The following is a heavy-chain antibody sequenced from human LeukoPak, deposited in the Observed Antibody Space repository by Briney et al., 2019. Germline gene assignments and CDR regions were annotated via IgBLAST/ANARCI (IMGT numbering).Heavy chain of an antibody. V-gene: IGHV1-46*01. J-gene: IGHJ4*02. CDR3: ARDQEGFDY. Sequence: ASVKVSCKASGYTFTNNYLHWVRQAPGQGLEWMGMIYPRNGSTSYAQNFQGRVTVTRDTSTTTVHMELRGLRSEDTAVYYCARDQEGFDYWGQGTLVTVSS. CDR1: GYTFTNNY. CDR2: IYPRNGST.